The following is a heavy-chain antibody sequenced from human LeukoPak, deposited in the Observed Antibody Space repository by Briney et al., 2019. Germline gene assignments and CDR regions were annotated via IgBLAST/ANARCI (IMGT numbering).Heavy chain of an antibody. CDR1: GFTFSDYY. CDR2: ISSSGSTI. J-gene: IGHJ3*02. V-gene: IGHV3-11*01. CDR3: ARGDRRGPCAFDI. Sequence: GGSLRLSCAASGFTFSDYYMSWIRQAPGKGLEWVSYISSSGSTIYYADSVKGRFTTSRDNAKNSLYLQMNSLRAEDTAVYYCARGDRRGPCAFDIWGQGTMVTVSS.